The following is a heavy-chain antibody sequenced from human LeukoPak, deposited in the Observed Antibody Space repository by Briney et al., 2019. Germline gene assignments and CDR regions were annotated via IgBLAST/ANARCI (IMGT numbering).Heavy chain of an antibody. CDR2: ISSNGGST. D-gene: IGHD2-8*01. Sequence: PGGSLRLSCAASGFTFSSYAMHWVRQAPGKGLEYVSAISSNGGSTYYANSVKGRFTISRDNSKNTLYLQMGSLRAEDMAVYYCARQLYAHYFDYWGQGTLVTVSS. CDR3: ARQLYAHYFDY. CDR1: GFTFSSYA. J-gene: IGHJ4*02. V-gene: IGHV3-64*01.